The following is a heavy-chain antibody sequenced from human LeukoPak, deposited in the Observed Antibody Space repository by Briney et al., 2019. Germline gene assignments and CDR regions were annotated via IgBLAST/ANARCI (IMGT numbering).Heavy chain of an antibody. J-gene: IGHJ2*01. Sequence: SETLSLTCAVYGGSFSVYYWSWIRQPQGKGLEWIGEINHSGSTNYNPSLKSRVTISGDTSKNQFSLKLSSVTAADTAVYYCARDKGLAAAGHWYFDLWGRGTLVTVSS. D-gene: IGHD6-13*01. V-gene: IGHV4-34*01. CDR3: ARDKGLAAAGHWYFDL. CDR2: INHSGST. CDR1: GGSFSVYY.